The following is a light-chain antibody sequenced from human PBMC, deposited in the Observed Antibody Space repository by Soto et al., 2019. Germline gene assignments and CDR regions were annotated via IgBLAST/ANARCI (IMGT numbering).Light chain of an antibody. CDR1: QSISGY. CDR2: GAS. J-gene: IGKJ4*01. CDR3: QQSYSFPRT. V-gene: IGKV1-39*01. Sequence: DLQMTQSPASLYASVGDRVAFTCWASQSISGYLNWYQQKPGKAPELLIYGASRLQSGVPSRFSGSGSGTDFTLTISSLQPEDFATYYCQQSYSFPRTFGGGTKVQIK.